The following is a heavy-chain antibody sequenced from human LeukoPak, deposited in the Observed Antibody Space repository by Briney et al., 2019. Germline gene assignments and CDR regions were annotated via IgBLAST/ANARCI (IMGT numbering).Heavy chain of an antibody. J-gene: IGHJ4*02. CDR2: INPNSGGT. CDR3: AREAGDYDFWSGYYNPEYYFDY. Sequence: ASVKVSCKASGYTFTSYDINWVRQATGQGLEWMGWINPNSGGTNYAQRFQGRVTMTRDTSISTAYMELSRLRSDDTAVYYCAREAGDYDFWSGYYNPEYYFDYWGQGTLVTVSS. V-gene: IGHV1-2*02. CDR1: GYTFTSYD. D-gene: IGHD3-3*01.